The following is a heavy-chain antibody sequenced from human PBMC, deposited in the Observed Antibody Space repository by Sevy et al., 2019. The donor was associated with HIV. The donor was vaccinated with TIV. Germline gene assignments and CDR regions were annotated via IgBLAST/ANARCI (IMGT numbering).Heavy chain of an antibody. Sequence: GGSLRLSCAASGFTFNVYGMHWVRQAPGKGLQWVAFTRYDGSTKYYADSVKGRFTISRDNAKNSLYLQMNSLRVEDTAVYYCARDLPPSATIVPHFDYWGQGTLVTVSS. V-gene: IGHV3-30*02. D-gene: IGHD1-26*01. CDR1: GFTFNVYG. CDR2: TRYDGSTK. CDR3: ARDLPPSATIVPHFDY. J-gene: IGHJ4*02.